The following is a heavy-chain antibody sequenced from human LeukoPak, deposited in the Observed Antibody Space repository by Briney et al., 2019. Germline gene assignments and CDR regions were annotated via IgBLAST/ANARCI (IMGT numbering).Heavy chain of an antibody. CDR1: GYTFTSYG. V-gene: IGHV1-18*01. J-gene: IGHJ4*02. CDR3: ARDEYSSSWFYFDY. CDR2: ISAHSGNT. D-gene: IGHD6-13*01. Sequence: GASVKVSCKASGYTFTSYGISWVRQAPGQGLEWVGWISAHSGNTNYAQKFQGRVTMTTDTSTSTAYMELRSLRSDDTAVYYCARDEYSSSWFYFDYWGQGTLVTVSS.